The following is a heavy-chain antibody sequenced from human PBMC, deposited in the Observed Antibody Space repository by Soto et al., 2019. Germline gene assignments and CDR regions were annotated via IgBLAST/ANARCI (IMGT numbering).Heavy chain of an antibody. J-gene: IGHJ3*02. CDR2: IYYSGST. V-gene: IGHV4-59*01. CDR3: ARTYDDSGPNSGGYGFDI. CDR1: GGSISSYY. D-gene: IGHD3-22*01. Sequence: PSETLSLTCTVSGGSISSYYWSWIRQPPGKGLEWIGYIYYSGSTNYNPSLKSRVTMSVDTSKNQFSLKLSSVTAADTAVYYCARTYDDSGPNSGGYGFDIWGQGTMVTVSS.